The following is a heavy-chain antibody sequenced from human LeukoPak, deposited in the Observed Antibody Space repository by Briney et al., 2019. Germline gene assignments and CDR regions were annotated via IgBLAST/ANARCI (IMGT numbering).Heavy chain of an antibody. J-gene: IGHJ4*02. CDR2: ITYSGGSA. V-gene: IGHV3-23*01. CDR3: ARDYPTFGVVTIFDQ. Sequence: GGSLSLSCAASGFTFRSYAMSWVPQARGKALEWGSDITYSGGSADYADPVKGRYTISSDNSKHSLHPQINSLRAEDTAVYYCARDYPTFGVVTIFDQWGQGTLVSVSS. D-gene: IGHD3-3*01. CDR1: GFTFRSYA.